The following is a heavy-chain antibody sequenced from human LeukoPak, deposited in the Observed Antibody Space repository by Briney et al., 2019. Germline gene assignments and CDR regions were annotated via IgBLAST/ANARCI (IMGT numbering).Heavy chain of an antibody. Sequence: PGSSVKVSCKASGGTFSSYTISWVRQAPGQGLEWMGRIIPILGIANYAQKFQGRVTITADKSTSTAYMELSSLRSEDTAVYYCARGVSGYSYGSRFDYWGQGTLVTVSS. D-gene: IGHD5-18*01. CDR1: GGTFSSYT. V-gene: IGHV1-69*02. CDR3: ARGVSGYSYGSRFDY. J-gene: IGHJ4*02. CDR2: IIPILGIA.